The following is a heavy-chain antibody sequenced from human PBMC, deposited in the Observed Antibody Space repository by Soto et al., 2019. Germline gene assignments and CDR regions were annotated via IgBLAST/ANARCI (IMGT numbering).Heavy chain of an antibody. CDR3: ARPLEQWQLGFGMDV. CDR2: VWYDGSNK. J-gene: IGHJ6*01. CDR1: GFTLSTSG. D-gene: IGHD6-19*01. Sequence: QVQLVESGGGVVQPGGSLRLSCAASGFTLSTSGMQWVRQAPGKGLEWVAVVWYDGSNKYYAESVKGRFTVSRDNSKDTLYLQMNSLRAEDTAVYYCARPLEQWQLGFGMDVWGQGSPVTVSS. V-gene: IGHV3-33*01.